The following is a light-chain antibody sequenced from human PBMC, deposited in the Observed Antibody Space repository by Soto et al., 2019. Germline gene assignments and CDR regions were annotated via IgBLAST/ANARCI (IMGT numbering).Light chain of an antibody. CDR2: GAS. V-gene: IGKV3-20*01. CDR3: QQYSTSSLN. CDR1: QSVTSSY. J-gene: IGKJ4*01. Sequence: EIVLTQSPGTLSLSPGERATLSCRASQSVTSSYLAWYQQKPGQAPSLLISGASSRVTGIPESFSGSGSVTDFTPTISGLEPEDLAVDYCQQYSTSSLNFGGGTKVEIK.